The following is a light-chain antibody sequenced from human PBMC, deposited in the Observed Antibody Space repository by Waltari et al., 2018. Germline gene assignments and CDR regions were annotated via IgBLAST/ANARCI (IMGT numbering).Light chain of an antibody. CDR2: SAS. CDR3: QQYNVWPPWT. J-gene: IGKJ1*01. V-gene: IGKV3-15*01. Sequence: EVVMTQSPATLPVSPGERATLSCRASQGIHSDLAWYQQKPGQPPRLLIYSASTRATGVPARFTGSGSGTEFTLTVSSLQPGDSAVYYCQQYNVWPPWTFGQGTKVEIK. CDR1: QGIHSD.